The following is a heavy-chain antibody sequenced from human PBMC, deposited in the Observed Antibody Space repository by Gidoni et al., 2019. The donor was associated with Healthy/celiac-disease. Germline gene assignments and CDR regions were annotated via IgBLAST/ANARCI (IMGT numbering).Heavy chain of an antibody. J-gene: IGHJ4*02. D-gene: IGHD4-17*01. CDR1: GVTFSSYG. Sequence: QVQLVESGGGVVQPGRSLRLSCAASGVTFSSYGMHWVRQAPGKGLEWVAVISYDGSNKYYADSVKGRFTISRDNSKNTLYLQMNSLRAEDTAVYYCAKGFERCLGDYWGQGTLVTVSS. CDR3: AKGFERCLGDY. V-gene: IGHV3-30*18. CDR2: ISYDGSNK.